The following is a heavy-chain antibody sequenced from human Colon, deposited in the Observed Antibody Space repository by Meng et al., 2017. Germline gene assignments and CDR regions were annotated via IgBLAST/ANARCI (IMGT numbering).Heavy chain of an antibody. CDR3: ARESFPSTAIDY. CDR1: GFTFSSYS. Sequence: GSLRLSCAASGFTFSSYSMNWVRQAPGKGLEWVSSISSSSYIYYADSVKGRFTISRDNAKNSLYLQMNSLRAEDTAVYYCARESFPSTAIDYWGQGTLVTVSS. V-gene: IGHV3-21*01. CDR2: ISSSSYI. D-gene: IGHD2-21*02. J-gene: IGHJ4*02.